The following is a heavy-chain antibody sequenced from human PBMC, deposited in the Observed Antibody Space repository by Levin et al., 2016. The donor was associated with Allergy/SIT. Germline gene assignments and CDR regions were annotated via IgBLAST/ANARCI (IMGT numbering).Heavy chain of an antibody. V-gene: IGHV3-23*01. J-gene: IGHJ6*02. D-gene: IGHD2-2*01. CDR2: ISGSGGST. Sequence: VRQAPGKGLEWVSAISGSGGSTYYADSVKGRFTISRDNSKNTLYLQMNSLRAEDTAVYYCAKDTRVPAAMRGMDVWGQGTTVTVSS. CDR3: AKDTRVPAAMRGMDV.